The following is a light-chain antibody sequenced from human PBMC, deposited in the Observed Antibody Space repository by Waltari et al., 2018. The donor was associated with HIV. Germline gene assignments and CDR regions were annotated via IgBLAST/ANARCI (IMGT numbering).Light chain of an antibody. CDR1: SSDVGSYAY. CDR3: SSYTSTTTVI. CDR2: EVS. Sequence: QSALTQPASVSGAPGQSITISCPGTSSDVGSYAYFSWYQQHPGKAPKLMILEVSHRPSGVSDRFSGSKSGNTASLTISGLLADDEADYYCSSYTSTTTVIFGGGTKVTVL. J-gene: IGLJ2*01. V-gene: IGLV2-14*01.